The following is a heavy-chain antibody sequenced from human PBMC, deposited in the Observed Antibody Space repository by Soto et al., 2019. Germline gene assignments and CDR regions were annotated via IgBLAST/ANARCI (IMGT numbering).Heavy chain of an antibody. Sequence: SETLSLTCAVYGGSFSGYYWSWIRQPPGKELEWIGEINHSGSTNYNPSLQRRVTISVDTSKNQFSLKRRSVTAADTAVYYCARTGVITIFGVVITHFDYWGQGTLVTVSS. J-gene: IGHJ4*02. V-gene: IGHV4-34*01. D-gene: IGHD3-3*01. CDR1: GGSFSGYY. CDR3: ARTGVITIFGVVITHFDY. CDR2: INHSGST.